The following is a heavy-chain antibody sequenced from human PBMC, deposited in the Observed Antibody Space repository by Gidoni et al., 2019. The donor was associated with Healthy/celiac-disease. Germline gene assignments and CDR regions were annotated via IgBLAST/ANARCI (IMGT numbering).Heavy chain of an antibody. CDR1: GGSSSSYY. CDR3: ARAFGNSQAFDY. CDR2: IYYSGST. V-gene: IGHV4-59*01. Sequence: QLQLHESGPGLVQPSEPLSLTCTVSGGSSSSYYWSWIRQPPGKGLEWIGYIYYSGSTNYNPSLKSRVTISVDTSKNQFSLKLSSVTAADTAVYYCARAFGNSQAFDYWGQGTLVTVSS. D-gene: IGHD1-7*01. J-gene: IGHJ4*02.